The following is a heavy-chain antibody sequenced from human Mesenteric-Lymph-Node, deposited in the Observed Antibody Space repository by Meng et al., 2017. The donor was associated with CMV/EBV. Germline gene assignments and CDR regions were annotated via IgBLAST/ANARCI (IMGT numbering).Heavy chain of an antibody. V-gene: IGHV4-4*02. CDR1: GGPISSISSSNW. D-gene: IGHD3-3*01. CDR2: IYHSGST. Sequence: GSLRLSCAVTGGPISSISSSNWWSWVRQPPGKGLEWIGGIYHSGSTNYNPSLKSRVTISVDTAKNQVSLKLSSVTAADTAMYYCARVETSRFQFWGQGTLVTVSS. J-gene: IGHJ4*02. CDR3: ARVETSRFQF.